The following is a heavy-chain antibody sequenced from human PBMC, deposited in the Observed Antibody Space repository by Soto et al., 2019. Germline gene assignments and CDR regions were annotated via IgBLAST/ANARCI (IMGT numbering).Heavy chain of an antibody. D-gene: IGHD6-13*01. CDR2: ISAYNGNT. Sequence: QVQLVQSGAEVKKPGASVKVSCKASGYTFTSYGISWVRQAPGQGLEWMGWISAYNGNTNYAQKLQGRVTMTTDTSTRTAYMELRSLRSDDTAVYYCARVGYSSSWPYYYYYGMDVWGQGTTVTVSS. V-gene: IGHV1-18*01. CDR1: GYTFTSYG. CDR3: ARVGYSSSWPYYYYYGMDV. J-gene: IGHJ6*02.